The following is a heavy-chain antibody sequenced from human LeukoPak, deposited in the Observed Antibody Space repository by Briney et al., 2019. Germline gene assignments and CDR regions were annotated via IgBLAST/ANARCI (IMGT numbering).Heavy chain of an antibody. CDR3: ARRIAGSGVDY. D-gene: IGHD6-13*01. V-gene: IGHV5-51*01. Sequence: GESLKISCQGSGYGFTSYLIGWVRQMPGKGLEWMGIIYPGDSDTRYSPSFQGQVTIPADKPISTAYLQWRSLKASDSAMYYCARRIAGSGVDYWGQGTLVTVSS. CDR2: IYPGDSDT. J-gene: IGHJ4*02. CDR1: GYGFTSYL.